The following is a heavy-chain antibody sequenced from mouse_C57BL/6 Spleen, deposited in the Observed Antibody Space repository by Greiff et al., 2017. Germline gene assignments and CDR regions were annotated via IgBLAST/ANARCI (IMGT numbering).Heavy chain of an antibody. V-gene: IGHV1-80*01. J-gene: IGHJ2*01. D-gene: IGHD1-1*01. CDR1: GYAFSSYW. CDR2: IYPGDGDT. Sequence: VQLVESGAELVKPGASVKISCKASGYAFSSYWMNWVKQRPGKGLEWIGQIYPGDGDTNYNGKFKGKATLTADKSSSTAYMQLSSLTSEDSAVYFCASGYIITTLVSDYWGQGTTLTVSS. CDR3: ASGYIITTLVSDY.